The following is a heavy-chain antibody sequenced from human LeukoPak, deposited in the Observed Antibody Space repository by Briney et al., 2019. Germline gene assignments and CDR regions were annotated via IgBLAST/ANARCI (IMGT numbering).Heavy chain of an antibody. CDR2: INPNSGGT. Sequence: ASVKVSCKASGYTFTGYYMHWVRQAPGQGLEWMGWINPNSGGTNYAQKFQGRVTMTRDTSISTAYMELSRLRSDDTAVYYCARAKDDPPYGWFRELLYRGNWFDPWGQGTLVTVSS. J-gene: IGHJ5*02. CDR3: ARAKDDPPYGWFRELLYRGNWFDP. D-gene: IGHD3-10*01. V-gene: IGHV1-2*02. CDR1: GYTFTGYY.